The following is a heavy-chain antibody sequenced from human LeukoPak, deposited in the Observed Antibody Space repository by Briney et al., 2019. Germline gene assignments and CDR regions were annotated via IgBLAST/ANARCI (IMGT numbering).Heavy chain of an antibody. CDR3: ATFPGQYNWTD. CDR2: ISYDGSNK. D-gene: IGHD1-20*01. J-gene: IGHJ4*02. V-gene: IGHV3-30-3*01. CDR1: GFTFSSYA. Sequence: GGSLRLSCAASGFTFSSYAMHWVRQAPGKGLEWVAVISYDGSNKYYADSVKGRFTISRDNSKNTLYLQMNSLRAEDTAVYYCATFPGQYNWTDWGQGTLVTVSS.